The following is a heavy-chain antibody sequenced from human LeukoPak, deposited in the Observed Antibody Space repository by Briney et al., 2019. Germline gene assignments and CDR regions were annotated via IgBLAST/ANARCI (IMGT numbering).Heavy chain of an antibody. Sequence: GGSLRLSCAASGSTFSSYGMHWVRQAPGKGLEWVAVISYDGSNKYYADSVKGRFTISRDNSKNTLYLQMNSLRAEDTAVYYCAKNYYDSSGPFDYWGQGTLVTVSS. CDR3: AKNYYDSSGPFDY. CDR1: GSTFSSYG. CDR2: ISYDGSNK. J-gene: IGHJ4*02. V-gene: IGHV3-30*18. D-gene: IGHD3-22*01.